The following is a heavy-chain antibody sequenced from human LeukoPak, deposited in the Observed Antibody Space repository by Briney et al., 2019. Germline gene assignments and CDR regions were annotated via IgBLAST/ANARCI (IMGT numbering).Heavy chain of an antibody. V-gene: IGHV4-34*01. CDR1: GGSFSGYY. Sequence: SETLSLTCAVYGGSFSGYYWSRIRQPPGKGLEWIGEINHSGGTNYNPSLKSRVTISVDTSKNQFSLKQTSVTAADTAVYYCARHFSEDGYNAAPFQHWGQGTLVTVSS. J-gene: IGHJ1*01. D-gene: IGHD5-24*01. CDR2: INHSGGT. CDR3: ARHFSEDGYNAAPFQH.